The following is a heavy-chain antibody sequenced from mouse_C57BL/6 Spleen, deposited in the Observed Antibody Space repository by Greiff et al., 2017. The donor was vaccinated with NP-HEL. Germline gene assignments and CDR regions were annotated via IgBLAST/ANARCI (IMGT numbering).Heavy chain of an antibody. J-gene: IGHJ1*03. Sequence: EVMLVESGGGLVQPGGSMKLSCVASGFTFSNYWMNWVRQSPEKGLEWVAQIRLKSDNYATHYAESVKGRFTISRDDSKSSVYRQMNNLSAEDTGIYYCTVYYYGSSYIWYFDVWGTGTTVTVSS. D-gene: IGHD1-1*01. CDR1: GFTFSNYW. V-gene: IGHV6-3*01. CDR2: IRLKSDNYAT. CDR3: TVYYYGSSYIWYFDV.